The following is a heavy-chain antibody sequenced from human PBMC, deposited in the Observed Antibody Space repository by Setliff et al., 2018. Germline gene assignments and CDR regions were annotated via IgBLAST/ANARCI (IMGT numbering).Heavy chain of an antibody. CDR2: VTAGGTT. J-gene: IGHJ4*02. CDR1: GFTFSKYW. D-gene: IGHD3-22*01. Sequence: GGSLRLSCAGSGFTFSKYWMHWVRQAPGKGLEWVGRVTAGGTTNYAAPVKGRFTISRDDSKDTLYLQLNSLNTEDTAVYYCAADTFDSNAQAFDYWGQGTLVTVSS. V-gene: IGHV3-15*01. CDR3: AADTFDSNAQAFDY.